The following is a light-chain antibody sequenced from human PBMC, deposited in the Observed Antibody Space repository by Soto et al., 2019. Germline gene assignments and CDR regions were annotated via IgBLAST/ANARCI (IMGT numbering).Light chain of an antibody. CDR3: QQYNHWWT. CDR2: GAS. CDR1: QSVSSS. V-gene: IGKV3-15*01. Sequence: EIVMTQSPATLSVSPGERATLSCRASQSVSSSLAWFQQKPGQAPRLLIYGASTRATGIPARFSGSGSGTEFTLTISSLQSEDSAVYYRQQYNHWWTFGQGTKVEIK. J-gene: IGKJ1*01.